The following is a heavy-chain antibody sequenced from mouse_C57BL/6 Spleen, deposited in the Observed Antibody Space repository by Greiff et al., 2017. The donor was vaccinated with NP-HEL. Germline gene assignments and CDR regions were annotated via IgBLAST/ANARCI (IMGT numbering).Heavy chain of an antibody. V-gene: IGHV3-6*01. CDR2: ISYDGSN. CDR3: AREGGYDDYAMDY. Sequence: DVQLQESGPGLVKPSQSLSLTCSVTGYSITSGYYWNWIRQFPGNKLEWMGYISYDGSNNYNPSLKNRISITRDTSKNQFFLKLNSVTTEDTATYYCAREGGYDDYAMDYWGQGTSVTVSS. J-gene: IGHJ4*01. CDR1: GYSITSGYY. D-gene: IGHD2-2*01.